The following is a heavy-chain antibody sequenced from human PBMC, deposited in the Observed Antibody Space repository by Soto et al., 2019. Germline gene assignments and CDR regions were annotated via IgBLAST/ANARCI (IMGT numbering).Heavy chain of an antibody. V-gene: IGHV1-46*01. CDR3: ARGRCSGGSCLYFFSGMDV. Sequence: GASVKVSCKASGYTFTSYYMHWVRQAPGQGLEWMGIINPSGGSTSYAQKFQGRVTMTRDTSISTAYMELSRLRSDDTAVYYCARGRCSGGSCLYFFSGMDVWGQGTTVTFSS. CDR1: GYTFTSYY. CDR2: INPSGGST. D-gene: IGHD2-15*01. J-gene: IGHJ6*02.